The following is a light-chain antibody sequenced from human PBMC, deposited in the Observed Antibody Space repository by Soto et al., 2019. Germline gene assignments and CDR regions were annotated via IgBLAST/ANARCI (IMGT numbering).Light chain of an antibody. V-gene: IGKV1-6*01. J-gene: IGKJ1*01. CDR1: QDIRSD. Sequence: IQMTQSPSSLSASLGDRITITCRASQDIRSDLGWYQQKPGKAPTLLIYAASNRQTGIPARFRGSRSGTEFTLTISSLQPEDFATYYCLQYHDASWTFGQGTKVDIK. CDR3: LQYHDASWT. CDR2: AAS.